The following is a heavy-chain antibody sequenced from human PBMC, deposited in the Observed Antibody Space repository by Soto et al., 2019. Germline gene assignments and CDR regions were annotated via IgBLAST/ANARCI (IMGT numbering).Heavy chain of an antibody. J-gene: IGHJ6*02. V-gene: IGHV1-69*13. CDR3: ARVGGYCSSTSCQSYYYYGMDV. CDR1: GGTFSSYA. Sequence: SVKVSCKASGGTFSSYAISWVRQAPGQGLEWMGGIIPIFGTANYAQKFQGRVTITADESTSTAYMELSSLRSEDTAVYYCARVGGYCSSTSCQSYYYYGMDVWGQGTTVTVSS. D-gene: IGHD2-2*01. CDR2: IIPIFGTA.